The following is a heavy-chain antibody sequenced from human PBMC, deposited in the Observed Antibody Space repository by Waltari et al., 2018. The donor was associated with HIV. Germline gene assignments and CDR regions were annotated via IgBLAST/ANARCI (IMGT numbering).Heavy chain of an antibody. CDR3: ARAPTISGLLSDYYYAMDV. J-gene: IGHJ6*02. D-gene: IGHD3-22*01. V-gene: IGHV4-31*03. CDR2: IYYSGST. Sequence: QVQLQESGPGLVKPSQTLSLTCPVSGGSISSGGYYSSWLRQHPGKGLEWIGYIYYSGSTYYNPSLKSRITISVDTSKNQFSLKLSSVTAADTAVYYCARAPTISGLLSDYYYAMDVWGQGTTVTVSS. CDR1: GGSISSGGYY.